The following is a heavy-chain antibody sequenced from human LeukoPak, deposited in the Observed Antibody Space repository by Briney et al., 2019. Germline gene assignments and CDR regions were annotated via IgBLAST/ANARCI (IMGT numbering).Heavy chain of an antibody. CDR1: GYTFSNNG. Sequence: ASVKVSCKASGYTFSNNGISWVRLAPGQGLEWMGWISVYNSNTNSAQNLQGRVTTTTDTSTSTAYMELRSLRSDDTAVYYCARMGCNSASCYTLDYWGQGTLVTVSS. V-gene: IGHV1-18*01. CDR3: ARMGCNSASCYTLDY. CDR2: ISVYNSNT. J-gene: IGHJ4*02. D-gene: IGHD2-2*02.